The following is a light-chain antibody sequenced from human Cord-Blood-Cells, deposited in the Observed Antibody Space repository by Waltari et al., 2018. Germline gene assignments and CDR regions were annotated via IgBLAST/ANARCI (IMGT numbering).Light chain of an antibody. V-gene: IGLV2-8*01. Sequence: QSALPQPPSVSGSPGQLVPTPCTGTRRYAGGYIYTSWYQTHPSKAPQLMIYEVSNRPSGVPDRFSGSKSGNAASLTVSGLQAEDEADYYCSSYAGRDNYVFETGTKVTVL. CDR3: SSYAGRDNYV. CDR2: EVS. J-gene: IGLJ1*01. CDR1: RRYAGGYIY.